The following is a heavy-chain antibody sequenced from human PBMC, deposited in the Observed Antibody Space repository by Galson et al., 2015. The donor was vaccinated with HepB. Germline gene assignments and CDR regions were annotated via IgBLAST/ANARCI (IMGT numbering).Heavy chain of an antibody. V-gene: IGHV3-30*02. CDR1: GFTFSSYG. CDR3: AKGVWFGADWFDP. Sequence: SLRLSCAASGFTFSSYGMHWVRQAPGKGLEWVALIRYDGSNKYYADSVKGRFTISRDNSKNTLYLQMNSLRAEDSAVYYCAKGVWFGADWFDPWGQGTLVTVSS. J-gene: IGHJ5*02. D-gene: IGHD3-10*01. CDR2: IRYDGSNK.